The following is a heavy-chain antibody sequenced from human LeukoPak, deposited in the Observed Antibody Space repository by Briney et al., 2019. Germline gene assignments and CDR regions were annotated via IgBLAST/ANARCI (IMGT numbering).Heavy chain of an antibody. V-gene: IGHV3-33*01. Sequence: GGSLRLSCAASGFIFSNYGMHWVRQAPGKGLEGVAVIWHDGSSKYYADSVKGRFSISRDNSKYTLYLQMDKLTAEDTAVYFCARERFRAVRVSDYWGQGTLVTVSS. CDR2: IWHDGSSK. D-gene: IGHD3-10*01. J-gene: IGHJ4*02. CDR3: ARERFRAVRVSDY. CDR1: GFIFSNYG.